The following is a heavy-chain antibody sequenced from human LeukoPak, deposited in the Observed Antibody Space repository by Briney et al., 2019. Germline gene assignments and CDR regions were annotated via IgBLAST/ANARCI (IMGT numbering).Heavy chain of an antibody. Sequence: GASVKVSCKTSGGTFSSFAIAWVRQAPGQGLEWMAGIIPIFATTNYAQEFQGRVTITADKSTSTAYMELSSLRSEDTAVYYCARDHGSGWARYNDAFDIWGQGTMVTVSS. D-gene: IGHD6-19*01. CDR3: ARDHGSGWARYNDAFDI. J-gene: IGHJ3*02. CDR1: GGTFSSFA. V-gene: IGHV1-69*06. CDR2: IIPIFATT.